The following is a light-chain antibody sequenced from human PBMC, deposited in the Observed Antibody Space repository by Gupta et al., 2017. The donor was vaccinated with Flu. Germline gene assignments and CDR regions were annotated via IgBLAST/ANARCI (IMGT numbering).Light chain of an antibody. Sequence: DIVMTQSPLSLPVTPGEPASISYRSSQSLLHSNGYNYLDWYLQKPGQPPQLLIYLGSNRASGVPDRFSGSGSGTDFTLKISRVEADDVGIYYCMQALQGPVTFGPGTKVDIK. V-gene: IGKV2-28*01. CDR1: QSLLHSNGYNY. CDR3: MQALQGPVT. J-gene: IGKJ3*01. CDR2: LGS.